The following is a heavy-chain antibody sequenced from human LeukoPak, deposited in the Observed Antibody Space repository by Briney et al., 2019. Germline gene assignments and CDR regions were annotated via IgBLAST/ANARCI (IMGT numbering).Heavy chain of an antibody. CDR1: GFTFSSYA. V-gene: IGHV3-30-3*01. J-gene: IGHJ6*02. D-gene: IGHD3-22*01. CDR3: ARDLAGYYYDSSGYYSYYYGMDV. CDR2: ISYDGSNK. Sequence: QAGGSLRLSCAASGFTFSSYAMSWVRQAPGKGLEWVAVISYDGSNKYYADSVKGRFTISRDNSKNTLYLQMNSLRAEDTAVYYCARDLAGYYYDSSGYYSYYYGMDVWGQGTTVTVSS.